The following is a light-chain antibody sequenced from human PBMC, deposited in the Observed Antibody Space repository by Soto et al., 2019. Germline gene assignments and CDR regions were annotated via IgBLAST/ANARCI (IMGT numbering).Light chain of an antibody. V-gene: IGLV1-40*01. J-gene: IGLJ3*02. CDR2: GNN. CDR3: QSYDSSLSGWL. Sequence: QSVLTQPPSVSGAPGQRVTVSCTGSRSNVGAGFDVHWYQQFPGTAPKLLIYGNNNRPSGVPDRFSGSHSGTSASLAISGLQAEDEADYYCQSYDSSLSGWLFGGGTKVTVL. CDR1: RSNVGAGFD.